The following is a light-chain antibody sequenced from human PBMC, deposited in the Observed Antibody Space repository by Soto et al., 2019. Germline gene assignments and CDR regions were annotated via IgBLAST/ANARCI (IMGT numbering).Light chain of an antibody. J-gene: IGLJ1*01. CDR2: EVS. Sequence: QAVVTQPASVSGSPGQSITISCTGTSSDVGGYNYVSWYQQHPGKAPKLMIYEVSNRPSGVSNRFSGSKSGNTASLTISGLRSEDESDYYCATWDDSLNGYVFGTGTKVTVL. CDR1: SSDVGGYNY. CDR3: ATWDDSLNGYV. V-gene: IGLV2-14*01.